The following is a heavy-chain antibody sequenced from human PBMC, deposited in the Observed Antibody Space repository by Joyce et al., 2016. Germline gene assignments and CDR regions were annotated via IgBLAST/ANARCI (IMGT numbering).Heavy chain of an antibody. CDR2: IDPDGTAA. V-gene: IGHV3-74*01. J-gene: IGHJ5*02. CDR3: ARSQAWSYGLS. D-gene: IGHD1-26*01. CDR1: GFPFSKYW. Sequence: EVQLVESGGGLVQPGGSLRLSCAVSGFPFSKYWMFWVRQTPGKGLGCVSRIDPDGTAAIHADSVRGRFAISRDNTKNRLYLQMSSLTAEDTAVYYCARSQAWSYGLSWGQGSLVTVSS.